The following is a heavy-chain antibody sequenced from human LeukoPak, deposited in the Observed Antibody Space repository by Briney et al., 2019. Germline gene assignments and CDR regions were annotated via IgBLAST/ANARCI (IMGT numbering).Heavy chain of an antibody. CDR1: GFTFSSYA. V-gene: IGHV3-23*01. CDR3: AKDQIGHCRFDY. CDR2: ISGSGGST. Sequence: GGSLRLSCAASGFTFSSYAMSWVRQAPGKGLEWVSTISGSGGSTDYADSVKGRFTISRDNSKNTLYLQMNSLRAEDTAVYYCAKDQIGHCRFDYWGQGTLVTVSS. J-gene: IGHJ4*02. D-gene: IGHD2-21*02.